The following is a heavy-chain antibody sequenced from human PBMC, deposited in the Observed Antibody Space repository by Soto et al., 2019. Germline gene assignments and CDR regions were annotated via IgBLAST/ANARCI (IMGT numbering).Heavy chain of an antibody. CDR2: IFHSGST. Sequence: SETLSLTCAVSGGSISSTNWWSWVRQPPGKGLEWIGEIFHSGSTNYNPSLQSRVTMSVDKSKNQFSLKLSSVTAADTAVYYCTRENPGISLWGQGTLVTVSS. J-gene: IGHJ1*01. CDR1: GGSISSTNW. CDR3: TRENPGISL. D-gene: IGHD6-13*01. V-gene: IGHV4-4*02.